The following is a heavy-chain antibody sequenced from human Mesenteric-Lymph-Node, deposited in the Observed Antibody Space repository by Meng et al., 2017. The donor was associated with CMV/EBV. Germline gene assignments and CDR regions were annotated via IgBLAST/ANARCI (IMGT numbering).Heavy chain of an antibody. CDR1: GFSMRSGSF. D-gene: IGHD3-22*01. V-gene: IGHV4-38-2*02. CDR2: IYDSENI. CDR3: ARADYYYDTTGYYFPNYFDY. J-gene: IGHJ4*02. Sequence: SETLSLTCSVSGFSMRSGSFWGWIRQPPGKGLEWIASIYDSENIYYNPSLKSRVTISMDTSKNQFSLKLSSVSAADTAVYYCARADYYYDTTGYYFPNYFDYWGQGTLVTVSS.